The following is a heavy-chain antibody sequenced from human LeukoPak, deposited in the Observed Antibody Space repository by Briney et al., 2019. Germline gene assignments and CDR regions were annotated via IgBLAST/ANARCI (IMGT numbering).Heavy chain of an antibody. D-gene: IGHD3-10*01. V-gene: IGHV4-39*01. CDR1: GDSISSTNYY. CDR2: IYYSGST. Sequence: PSETLSLTCSVSGDSISSTNYYWGWIRQPPGKGLEWIGSIYYSGSTYYNPSLKSRVTISVDTSKSQFSLKLSSVTAADTAVYYCARRPRGAAFDYWGQGTLVTVSS. J-gene: IGHJ4*02. CDR3: ARRPRGAAFDY.